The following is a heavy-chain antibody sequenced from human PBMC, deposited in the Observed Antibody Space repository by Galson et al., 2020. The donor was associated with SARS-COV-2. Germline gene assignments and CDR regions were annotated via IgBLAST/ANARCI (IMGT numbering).Heavy chain of an antibody. J-gene: IGHJ6*03. CDR2: IYYSGST. Sequence: SETLSLTCTVSGGSISSSSYYWGWIRQPPGKGLEWIGSIYYSGSTYYNPSLKSRVTISVDTSKNQFSLKLSSVTAADTAVYYCARGRSITIFGTYYYYYMDVWGKGTTVTVSS. CDR3: ARGRSITIFGTYYYYYMDV. V-gene: IGHV4-39*01. D-gene: IGHD3-3*01. CDR1: GGSISSSSYY.